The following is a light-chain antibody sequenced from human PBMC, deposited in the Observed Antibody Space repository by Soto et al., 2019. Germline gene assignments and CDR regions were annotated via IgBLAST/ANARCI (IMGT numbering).Light chain of an antibody. CDR2: DAS. J-gene: IGKJ4*01. CDR3: QQSSNWPLLT. Sequence: EIVLTQSPATLSLSPGERATLSCRASQSVSSYLAWYQQKPGQAPRLLIYDASNRATGIPARFSGSGSGTDFTLTISSLEPEDFAVYYCQQSSNWPLLTFGGGTKVDIK. V-gene: IGKV3-11*01. CDR1: QSVSSY.